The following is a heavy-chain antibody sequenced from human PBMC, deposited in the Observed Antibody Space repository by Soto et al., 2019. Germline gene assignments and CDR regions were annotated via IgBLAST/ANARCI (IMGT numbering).Heavy chain of an antibody. Sequence: QVQLVESGGGVVQPGRSLRLSCAASGFTFSSYGMHWVRQAPGKGLEWVAVISYDGSNKYYADSVKGRFTISRDNSKNTLYLQMKSLRAEDTAVYYCAKDNLRYGSGSYSYGMDVWGQGTTVTVSS. CDR1: GFTFSSYG. CDR3: AKDNLRYGSGSYSYGMDV. D-gene: IGHD3-10*01. J-gene: IGHJ6*02. CDR2: ISYDGSNK. V-gene: IGHV3-30*18.